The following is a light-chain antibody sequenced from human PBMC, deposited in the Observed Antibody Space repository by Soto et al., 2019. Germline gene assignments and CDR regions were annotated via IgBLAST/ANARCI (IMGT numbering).Light chain of an antibody. CDR1: QSLLHSKGYNY. Sequence: DIVMTQSPLSLPVTPGEPASISCRSSQSLLHSKGYNYLDWYLQKPGQSPQLLMSLGSNRTSGVPDRFSGSGSGTDFTLKISRVEAEDVGVYYCMQALQTPYTFGQGTKLVIK. CDR3: MQALQTPYT. V-gene: IGKV2-28*01. CDR2: LGS. J-gene: IGKJ2*01.